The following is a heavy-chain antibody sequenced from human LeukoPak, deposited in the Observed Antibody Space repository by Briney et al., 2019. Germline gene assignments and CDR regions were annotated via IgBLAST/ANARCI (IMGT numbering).Heavy chain of an antibody. J-gene: IGHJ4*02. D-gene: IGHD4-17*01. CDR3: ARVGYGGYGVLDY. CDR2: IHHSGST. CDR1: GGSFSGYY. Sequence: SETLSLTCAVYGGSFSGYYWSWIRQPPGKGLEWIGSIHHSGSTYYNPSLKSRVTMSIDRSTNQFSLKVTSVTAADTAVYYCARVGYGGYGVLDYWGQGILVTVSS. V-gene: IGHV4-34*10.